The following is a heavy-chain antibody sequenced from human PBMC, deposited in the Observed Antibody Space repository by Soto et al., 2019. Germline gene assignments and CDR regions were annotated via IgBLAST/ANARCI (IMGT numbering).Heavy chain of an antibody. Sequence: QVRLVQSGAEVKKPGASVKVSCKASGYTFTSYGISWVRQAPGQGLEWMGWISAYNGNTNYAQKLQGRVTMTTDTSTSTAYMELRSLRSDDTAVYYCAREARHYDTLGIMVDWGQGTLVTVSS. V-gene: IGHV1-18*01. D-gene: IGHD3-22*01. CDR2: ISAYNGNT. J-gene: IGHJ4*02. CDR3: AREARHYDTLGIMVD. CDR1: GYTFTSYG.